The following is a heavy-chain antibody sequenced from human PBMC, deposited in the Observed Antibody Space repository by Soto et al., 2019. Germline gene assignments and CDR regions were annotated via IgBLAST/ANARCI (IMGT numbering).Heavy chain of an antibody. CDR3: ARAGGLGAVAVDY. D-gene: IGHD6-19*01. V-gene: IGHV4-4*02. Sequence: SETLSLTCAVSGGSVSSTNWGRLVRQTPGKGLEWIGYIYYSGTTNYNPSLESRVTISVDRSKNQFSLKLSSVTAADTAVYYCARAGGLGAVAVDYWGQGTLVTVSS. J-gene: IGHJ4*02. CDR2: IYYSGTT. CDR1: GGSVSSTNW.